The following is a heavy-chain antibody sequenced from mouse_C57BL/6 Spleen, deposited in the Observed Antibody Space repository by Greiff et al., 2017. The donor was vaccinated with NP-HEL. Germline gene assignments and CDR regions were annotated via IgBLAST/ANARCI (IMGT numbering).Heavy chain of an antibody. V-gene: IGHV5-9-1*02. CDR1: GFTFSSYA. Sequence: EVQRVESGEGLVKPGGSLKLSCAASGFTFSSYAMSWVRQTPEKRLEWVAYISSGGDYIYYADTVKGRFTISRDNARNTLYLQMSSLKSEDTAMYYCTRDLYGNPYAMDYWGQGTSVTVSS. CDR2: ISSGGDYI. D-gene: IGHD2-10*02. CDR3: TRDLYGNPYAMDY. J-gene: IGHJ4*01.